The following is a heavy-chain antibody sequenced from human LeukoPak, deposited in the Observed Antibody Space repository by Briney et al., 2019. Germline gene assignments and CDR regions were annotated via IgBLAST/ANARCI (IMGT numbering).Heavy chain of an antibody. CDR2: IYYSGST. V-gene: IGHV4-31*03. Sequence: SETLSLTCTVSGGSISSSSYHWGWIRQHPGKGLEWIGYIYYSGSTYYNPSLKSRVTISVDTSKNQFSLKLSSVTAADTAVYYCASRRVAAAGTADHWYFDLWGRGTLVTVSS. CDR3: ASRRVAAAGTADHWYFDL. D-gene: IGHD6-13*01. CDR1: GGSISSSSYH. J-gene: IGHJ2*01.